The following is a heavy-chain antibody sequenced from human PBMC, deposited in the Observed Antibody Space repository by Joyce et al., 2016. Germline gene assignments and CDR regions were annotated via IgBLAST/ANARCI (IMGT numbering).Heavy chain of an antibody. Sequence: EVQLLDSGGVLVQPGGSLRLSCAASGFTFSSYAMSWVRQATGKGLEWVSAISGSGDSTYDADSVKGRFTISRDNSKNTLYLQMNGRRAEDTAVYYCAKDDDYGDPSVDYWGQGTLVTVSS. CDR1: GFTFSSYA. D-gene: IGHD4-17*01. V-gene: IGHV3-23*01. J-gene: IGHJ4*02. CDR2: ISGSGDST. CDR3: AKDDDYGDPSVDY.